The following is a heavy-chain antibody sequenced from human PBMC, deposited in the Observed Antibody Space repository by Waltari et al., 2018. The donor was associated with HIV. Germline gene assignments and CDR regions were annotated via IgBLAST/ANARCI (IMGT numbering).Heavy chain of an antibody. CDR3: AHTPYDSDWAFDY. CDR2: IYGDGDE. V-gene: IGHV2-5*02. CDR1: GLSLSVSAVG. D-gene: IGHD3-9*01. Sequence: QITLKESGPTLVKPTQTLTLTCTFSGLSLSVSAVGVGWIRQAPGKAPEWLALIYGDGDERYSPSLESRLTITKDTSKNQVVLTMTNVGPVDTATYYCAHTPYDSDWAFDYWGQGTLVTVYS. J-gene: IGHJ4*02.